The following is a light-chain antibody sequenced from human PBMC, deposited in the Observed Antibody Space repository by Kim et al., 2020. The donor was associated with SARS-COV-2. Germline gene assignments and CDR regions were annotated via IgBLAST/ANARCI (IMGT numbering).Light chain of an antibody. CDR2: DNN. CDR3: GTWDSSLSAVV. CDR1: SSNSGNNF. Sequence: GQKVTISCSVSSSNSGNNFVSWYQHLPATAPKLLIYDNNKRPSGIPDRFSGSKSGTSATLGITGLQTGDEADFYCGTWDSSLSAVVFGGGTQLTVL. V-gene: IGLV1-51*01. J-gene: IGLJ3*02.